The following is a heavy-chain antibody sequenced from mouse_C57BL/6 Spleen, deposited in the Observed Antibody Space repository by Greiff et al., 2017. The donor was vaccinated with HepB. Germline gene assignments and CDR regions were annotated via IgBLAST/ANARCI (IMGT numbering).Heavy chain of an antibody. CDR1: GFTFSSYG. J-gene: IGHJ4*01. V-gene: IGHV5-6*01. D-gene: IGHD2-2*01. CDR3: ARQGYGYDDAMDD. CDR2: ISSGGSYT. Sequence: EVQRVESGGDLVKPGGSLKLSCAASGFTFSSYGMSWVRQTPDKRLAWVATISSGGSYTYYPDSVKGRFTISRDNAKNTLYLQMSSLKSEDTAMYYCARQGYGYDDAMDDWGQGTSVTVSS.